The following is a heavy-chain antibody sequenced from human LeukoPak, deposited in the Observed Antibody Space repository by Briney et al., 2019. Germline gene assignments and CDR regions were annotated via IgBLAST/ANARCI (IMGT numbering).Heavy chain of an antibody. CDR1: GYTFTSYD. V-gene: IGHV1-2*02. D-gene: IGHD6-19*01. Sequence: ASVKVSCKASGYTFTSYDINWVRQATGQGLEWMGWINPNSGGTNYAQKFQGRVTMTRDTSISTAYMELSRLRSDDTAVYYCAREIDVAGTDAFDYWGQGTLVTVSS. J-gene: IGHJ4*02. CDR2: INPNSGGT. CDR3: AREIDVAGTDAFDY.